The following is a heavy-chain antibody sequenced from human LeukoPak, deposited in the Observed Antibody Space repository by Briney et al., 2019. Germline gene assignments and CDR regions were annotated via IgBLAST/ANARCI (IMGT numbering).Heavy chain of an antibody. D-gene: IGHD3-3*01. CDR3: AKDDALIRFND. CDR1: GFIFNIYE. J-gene: IGHJ4*02. CDR2: IGSSDSTT. V-gene: IGHV3-48*03. Sequence: GGSLRLSCVGSGFIFNIYEMNWVRQAPGKGLEWLSYIGSSDSTTHYADSVKGRFTISRDNSKNTLYLQIYSLRAGDTAVYYCAKDDALIRFNDWGQGTLVTVSS.